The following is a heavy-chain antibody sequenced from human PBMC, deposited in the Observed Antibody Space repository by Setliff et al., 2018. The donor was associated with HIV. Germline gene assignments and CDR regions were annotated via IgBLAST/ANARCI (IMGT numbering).Heavy chain of an antibody. V-gene: IGHV3-11*06. CDR3: ARDFRIQLWLRSPFDY. D-gene: IGHD5-18*01. CDR1: GFTFSDYY. Sequence: GGSLRLSCAASGFTFSDYYMSWIRQAPGKGLEWVSSISSSSSYIYYADSVKGRLTISRDNAKNSLYLRMNSLRAEDTAVYYCARDFRIQLWLRSPFDYWGQGTLVTVSS. J-gene: IGHJ4*02. CDR2: ISSSSSYI.